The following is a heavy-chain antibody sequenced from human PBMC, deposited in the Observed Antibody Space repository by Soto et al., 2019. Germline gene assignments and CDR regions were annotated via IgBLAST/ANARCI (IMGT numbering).Heavy chain of an antibody. CDR2: IRGDGNDA. V-gene: IGHV3-74*01. D-gene: IGHD3-10*01. CDR3: AGDLVSGSGSLGH. J-gene: IGHJ4*02. Sequence: EVQLVESGGGIVQPGGSLRLSCVASGFTFSTYWMHWVRQAPGKGLVWVSRIRGDGNDANYADSVRGRFSISRDNAKSTLHLQMTSLRAEDTAVYYCAGDLVSGSGSLGHWGQGTLVTVSS. CDR1: GFTFSTYW.